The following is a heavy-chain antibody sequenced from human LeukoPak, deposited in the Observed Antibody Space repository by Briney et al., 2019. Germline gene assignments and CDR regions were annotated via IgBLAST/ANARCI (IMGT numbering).Heavy chain of an antibody. CDR3: ARMRGRYCSSNGCYVEY. Sequence: GGPLRLSCAASGFTFSSYGMHWVRQAPGTGLEWVAVISHDGDHKYHADSVKGRFTISRDNSKNTPYLQMNSLRVEDTAVYYCARMRGRYCSSNGCYVEYWGQGALVTVSS. CDR1: GFTFSSYG. V-gene: IGHV3-30*19. D-gene: IGHD2-2*01. J-gene: IGHJ4*02. CDR2: ISHDGDHK.